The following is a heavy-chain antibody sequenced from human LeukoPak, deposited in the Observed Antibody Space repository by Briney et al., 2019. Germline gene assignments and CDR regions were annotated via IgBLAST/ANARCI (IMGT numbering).Heavy chain of an antibody. CDR3: ARESPPRDYGDYVGWFDP. J-gene: IGHJ5*02. CDR2: INPSGGST. V-gene: IGHV1-46*01. Sequence: ASVKVSCKASGHTFTSYYMHWVRQAPGQGLEWMGIINPSGGSTSYAQKFQGRVTMTRDTSTSTVYMELRSLRSDDTAVYYCARESPPRDYGDYVGWFDPWGQGTLVTVSS. D-gene: IGHD4-17*01. CDR1: GHTFTSYY.